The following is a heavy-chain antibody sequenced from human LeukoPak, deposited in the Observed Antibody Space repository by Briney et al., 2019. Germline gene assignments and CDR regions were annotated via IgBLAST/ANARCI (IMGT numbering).Heavy chain of an antibody. CDR3: VGGGNVDY. V-gene: IGHV3-43*01. CDR1: GFTFGDYS. D-gene: IGHD4-23*01. J-gene: IGHJ4*02. CDR2: IRWDGTGT. Sequence: PGGSLRLSCAASGFTFGDYSMHWVRQPPGKGLECVSLIRWDGTGTYYADSVEGRFTISRDNSKNSLYLQMDNLRTEDTALYYCVGGGNVDYWGQGTLVTVSS.